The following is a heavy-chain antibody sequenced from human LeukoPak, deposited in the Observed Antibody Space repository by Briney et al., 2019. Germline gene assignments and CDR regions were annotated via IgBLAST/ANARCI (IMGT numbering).Heavy chain of an antibody. CDR1: GGSISSYY. D-gene: IGHD3-10*01. Sequence: SSETLSLTCTVSGGSISSYYWSWIRQPPGKGLEWIGYIYHTGSTSYNPSLKGRVTISVDTSKNQFSLKLSSVTAADTAVYYCARAISEEYGSGSFWFDPWGQGTLVTVSS. CDR2: IYHTGST. CDR3: ARAISEEYGSGSFWFDP. J-gene: IGHJ5*02. V-gene: IGHV4-59*12.